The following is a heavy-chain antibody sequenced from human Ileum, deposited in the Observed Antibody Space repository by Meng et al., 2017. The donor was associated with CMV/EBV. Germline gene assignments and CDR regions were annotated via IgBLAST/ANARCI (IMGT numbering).Heavy chain of an antibody. CDR2: INSDGSST. D-gene: IGHD2-2*01. Sequence: AYGFTFSSYWMHWVRQAPGKGLVWVSRINSDGSSTSYADSVKGRFTISRDNAKNTLYLQMNSLRAEDTAVYYCARGRYCGTSCWNDYWGQGTLVTVSS. CDR3: ARGRYCGTSCWNDY. V-gene: IGHV3-74*01. CDR1: GFTFSSYW. J-gene: IGHJ4*02.